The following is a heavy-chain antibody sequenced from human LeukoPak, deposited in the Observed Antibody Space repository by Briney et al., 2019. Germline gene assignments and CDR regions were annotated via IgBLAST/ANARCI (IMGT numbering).Heavy chain of an antibody. CDR2: TYYRSKWFS. CDR1: GDSVSSNSAA. V-gene: IGHV6-1*01. Sequence: SQTLSLTCAISGDSVSSNSAAWNWIRQSPSRGLEWLGRTYYRSKWFSDYAVSVKSRITINPDTSKNQFSLQLNSVTPEDTAVYYCARHSLRDSSGYYFGAVYYFDYWGQGTLVTVSS. J-gene: IGHJ4*02. CDR3: ARHSLRDSSGYYFGAVYYFDY. D-gene: IGHD3-22*01.